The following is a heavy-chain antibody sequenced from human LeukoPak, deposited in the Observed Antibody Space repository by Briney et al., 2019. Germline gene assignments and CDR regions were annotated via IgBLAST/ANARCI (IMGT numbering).Heavy chain of an antibody. CDR3: ANLQSAGWETQGY. V-gene: IGHV3-23*01. Sequence: GGSLRLSCAASGFSFSTYGMSWVRQPPGKGLEWVSAIGAGGGSIYYADSVKGQFTISRDNAKSTVYLQMNSLRAEDTAVYYCANLQSAGWETQGYWGQGTLVTVSS. D-gene: IGHD6-19*01. J-gene: IGHJ4*02. CDR2: IGAGGGSI. CDR1: GFSFSTYG.